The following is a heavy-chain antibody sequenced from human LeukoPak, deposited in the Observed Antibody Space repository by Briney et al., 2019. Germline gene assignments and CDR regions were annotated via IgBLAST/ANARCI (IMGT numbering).Heavy chain of an antibody. CDR3: ARDRFGGYGAFGI. V-gene: IGHV4-59*01. CDR2: IYYSGST. D-gene: IGHD3-22*01. Sequence: PSETLSLTCTVSGGSISSYYWSWIRQPPGKGLEWIGYIYYSGSTNYNPSLKSRVTISVDTSKNQFSLKLSSVTAADTAVYYCARDRFGGYGAFGIWGQGTMVTVSS. CDR1: GGSISSYY. J-gene: IGHJ3*02.